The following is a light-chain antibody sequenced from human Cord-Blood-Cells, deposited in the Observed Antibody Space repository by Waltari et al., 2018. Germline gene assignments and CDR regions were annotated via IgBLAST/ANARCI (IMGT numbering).Light chain of an antibody. V-gene: IGKV4-1*01. CDR3: QQYYSTPFT. Sequence: DIVMTQSPDSLALSLGERATINCKSSQSVLSSPNNKHYLAWYQQKPGQPPIRVLYGASTRESGVPDRFSDSGSGTDFTLTSSSLQSEDVAVDYCQQYYSTPFTFGPGTKVDIK. CDR1: QSVLSSPNNKHY. J-gene: IGKJ3*01. CDR2: GAS.